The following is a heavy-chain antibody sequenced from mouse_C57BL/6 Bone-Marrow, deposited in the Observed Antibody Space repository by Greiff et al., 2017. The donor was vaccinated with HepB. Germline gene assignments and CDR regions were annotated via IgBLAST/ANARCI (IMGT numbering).Heavy chain of an antibody. V-gene: IGHV7-1*01. CDR3: ARDAVITTVDYWYFDV. D-gene: IGHD1-1*01. J-gene: IGHJ1*03. Sequence: EVQLVESGGGLVQSGRSLRLSCATSGFTFSDFYMEWVRQAPGKGLEWIAASRNKANDDTTEYSASVKGRFIVSRDTSPSILYLQMNALRAEDTAIYYCARDAVITTVDYWYFDVWGTGTTVTVSS. CDR1: GFTFSDFY. CDR2: SRNKANDDTT.